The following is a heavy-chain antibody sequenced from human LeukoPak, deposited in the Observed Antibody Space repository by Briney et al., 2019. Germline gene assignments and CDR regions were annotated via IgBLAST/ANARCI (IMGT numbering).Heavy chain of an antibody. CDR1: GVSPSSYSVA. D-gene: IGHD3-10*01. V-gene: IGHV6-1*01. CDR2: TYRVDI. CDR3: ARGRFSAFDI. Sequence: SQTLSLTCALFGVSPSSYSVAWEWVRQSPSGGLEWLGRTYRVDIYYAPSMKSRATLHADTTRHQSFLHWNSVLSQATARYFIARGRFSAFDIWGQGSMVTVS. J-gene: IGHJ3*02.